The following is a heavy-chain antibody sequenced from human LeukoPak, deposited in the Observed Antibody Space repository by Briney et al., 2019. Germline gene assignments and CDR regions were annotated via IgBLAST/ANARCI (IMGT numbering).Heavy chain of an antibody. CDR3: ARFSNPYYYDSSGYYYFDY. D-gene: IGHD3-22*01. CDR2: IYYSGST. Sequence: SETLSLTCAVYGGSFSGYYWSWIRQPPGKGLEWIGYIYYSGSTNYNPSLKSRVTISVDTSKNQFSLKLSSVTAADTAVYYCARFSNPYYYDSSGYYYFDYWGQGTLVTVSS. V-gene: IGHV4-59*01. J-gene: IGHJ4*02. CDR1: GGSFSGYY.